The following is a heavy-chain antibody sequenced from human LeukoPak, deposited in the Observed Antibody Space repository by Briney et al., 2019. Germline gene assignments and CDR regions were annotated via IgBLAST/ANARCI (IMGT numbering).Heavy chain of an antibody. J-gene: IGHJ4*02. V-gene: IGHV3-23*01. CDR1: GFTFSSYA. CDR2: ISGSGGST. Sequence: GGSLRLSCAASGFTFSSYAMSWVRQAPGKGLEWVSAISGSGGSTYYADSVKGRFTISRDNSKNTLYLQMNSLRAEDTAVYYCAKVPYCSGGSCSGNYFDYWGQGTLVTVSS. CDR3: AKVPYCSGGSCSGNYFDY. D-gene: IGHD2-15*01.